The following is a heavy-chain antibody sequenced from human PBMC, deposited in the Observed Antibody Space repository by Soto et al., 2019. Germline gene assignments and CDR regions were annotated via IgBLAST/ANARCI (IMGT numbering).Heavy chain of an antibody. CDR3: AKVGRHFLFDY. CDR2: ISWSGDSV. CDR1: GFTFHDYA. J-gene: IGHJ4*02. Sequence: EVQLVESGGALVSPGRSLRLSCSASGFTFHDYAMHWVRQRPGKGLEWVSGISWSGDSVGYADSVKGRFTISRDNAKNSLYLRMDTLRVDDTAFYYCAKVGRHFLFDYWGQGTLVTVSS. V-gene: IGHV3-9*01.